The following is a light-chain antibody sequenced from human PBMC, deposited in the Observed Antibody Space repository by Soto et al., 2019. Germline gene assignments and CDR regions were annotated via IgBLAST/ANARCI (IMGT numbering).Light chain of an antibody. Sequence: QSVLTQPASVSGSPGQSITISCTGTSSDVGGYNYVSWYQQHPGKAPKLMIYDVSNRPSGVSNRFSGSKSGNTASLTIYGLQAEDDSDYYWSSYTSSSTFYVFGTVTKVTVL. V-gene: IGLV2-14*01. CDR3: SSYTSSSTFYV. CDR1: SSDVGGYNY. CDR2: DVS. J-gene: IGLJ1*01.